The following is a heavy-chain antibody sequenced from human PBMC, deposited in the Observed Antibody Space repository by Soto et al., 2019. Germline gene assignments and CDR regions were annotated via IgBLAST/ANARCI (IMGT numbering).Heavy chain of an antibody. CDR2: IIPIFGTA. V-gene: IGHV1-69*13. CDR1: GGTFSSYA. J-gene: IGHJ5*02. D-gene: IGHD6-19*01. CDR3: ARQVEQWLALNWFDP. Sequence: ASVKVSCKASGGTFSSYAISWVRQAPGQGLEWMGGIIPIFGTANYAQKFQGRVTITADESTSTAYMELSSLRSEDTAVYYCARQVEQWLALNWFDPWGQGXLVTVYS.